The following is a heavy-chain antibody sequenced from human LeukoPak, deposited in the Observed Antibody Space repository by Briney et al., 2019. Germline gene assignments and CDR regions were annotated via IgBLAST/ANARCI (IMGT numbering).Heavy chain of an antibody. CDR1: GGSISSYY. V-gene: IGHV4-59*08. CDR3: ARHTAMVTFFDY. Sequence: SETLSLTCTVSGGSISSYYWSWIRQPPGKGLEWIGYIYYSGSTNYNPSLKGRVTISVDTSKNQFSLKLSSVTAADTAVYYCARHTAMVTFFDYWGQGTLVTVSS. D-gene: IGHD5-18*01. J-gene: IGHJ4*02. CDR2: IYYSGST.